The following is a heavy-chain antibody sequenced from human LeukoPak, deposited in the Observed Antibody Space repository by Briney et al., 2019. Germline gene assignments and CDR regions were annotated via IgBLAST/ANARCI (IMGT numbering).Heavy chain of an antibody. J-gene: IGHJ6*03. CDR3: ARDGRGYSGYDSVYYYYMDV. CDR2: ISSSSSYI. D-gene: IGHD5-12*01. Sequence: PGGSLRLSCAASGFTFSSYSMNWVRQAPGKRLEWVSSISSSSSYIYYADSVKGRFTISRDNAKNSLYLQMNSLRAEDTAVYYCARDGRGYSGYDSVYYYYMDVWGKGTTVTVSS. V-gene: IGHV3-21*01. CDR1: GFTFSSYS.